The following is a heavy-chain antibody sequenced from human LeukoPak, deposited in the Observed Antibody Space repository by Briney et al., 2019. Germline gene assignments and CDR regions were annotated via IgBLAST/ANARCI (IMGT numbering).Heavy chain of an antibody. CDR3: ARARQRYYYGSGSYFFDY. J-gene: IGHJ4*02. V-gene: IGHV1-2*02. Sequence: ASVKVSCKASGYSFTGHFLHWVRQAPGQGLKWIGWINPNGGGTNYAQNFQGRVTMARDTSISTAYMELSRLRSDDTAVYYCARARQRYYYGSGSYFFDYWGQGTLVTVSS. CDR2: INPNGGGT. CDR1: GYSFTGHF. D-gene: IGHD3-10*01.